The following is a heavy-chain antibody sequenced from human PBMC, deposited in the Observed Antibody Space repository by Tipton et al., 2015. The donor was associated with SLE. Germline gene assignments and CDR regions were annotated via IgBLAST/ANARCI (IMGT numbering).Heavy chain of an antibody. CDR1: GYTFTTYD. Sequence: QVQLVQSGAEVKKPGASVKVSCKASGYTFTTYDINWVRQATGQGLEWMGWMNPNSGNTGYAQKLQGRVTMTRNTSMSTASMELSSLRSEDTAVYYCARVPVRTIGGFGRFRMLVWGKGTTVTVSS. J-gene: IGHJ6*04. D-gene: IGHD2-15*01. V-gene: IGHV1-8*01. CDR2: MNPNSGNT. CDR3: ARVPVRTIGGFGRFRMLV.